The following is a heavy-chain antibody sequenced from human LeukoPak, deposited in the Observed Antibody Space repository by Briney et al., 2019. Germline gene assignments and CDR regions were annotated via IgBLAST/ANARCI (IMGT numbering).Heavy chain of an antibody. Sequence: GGSLRLSCAASGFTFSDYEMNWVRQAPGKGLEWVSYISTSASPIYYADSVKGRFTISRDNAKNSLYLQMNSLRAEDTALYYCARFGMTTVTPDALDIWGQGTMVTVSS. V-gene: IGHV3-48*03. D-gene: IGHD4-17*01. CDR2: ISTSASPI. J-gene: IGHJ3*02. CDR1: GFTFSDYE. CDR3: ARFGMTTVTPDALDI.